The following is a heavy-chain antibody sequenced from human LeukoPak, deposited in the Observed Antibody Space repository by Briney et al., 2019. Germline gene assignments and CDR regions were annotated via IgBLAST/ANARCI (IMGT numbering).Heavy chain of an antibody. D-gene: IGHD2-21*02. CDR3: AREDSDCGGDCHSDFDY. Sequence: GESLRLSCAASGFSFTSYTMNWVRQAPGKGLEWVSSISSSSSYIYYADSVKGRFTISRDNAKNSVSLQMDSLRAEDTAVYYCAREDSDCGGDCHSDFDYWGQGTLVTVSS. CDR2: ISSSSSYI. V-gene: IGHV3-21*01. J-gene: IGHJ4*02. CDR1: GFSFTSYT.